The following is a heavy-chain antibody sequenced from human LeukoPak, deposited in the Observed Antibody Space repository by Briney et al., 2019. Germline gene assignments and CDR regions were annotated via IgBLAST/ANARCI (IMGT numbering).Heavy chain of an antibody. D-gene: IGHD2-2*01. CDR3: ARGTLGEYQLLVRRRNWFDP. Sequence: GGSLRLSCAASGFTFSSYAMHWVRQAPGKGLEWVAVISYDGSNKYYADSVRGRFTISRDNSKNTLYLQMTSLRAEDTAVYHCARGTLGEYQLLVRRRNWFDPWGQGTLVTVSS. J-gene: IGHJ5*02. CDR2: ISYDGSNK. CDR1: GFTFSSYA. V-gene: IGHV3-30*04.